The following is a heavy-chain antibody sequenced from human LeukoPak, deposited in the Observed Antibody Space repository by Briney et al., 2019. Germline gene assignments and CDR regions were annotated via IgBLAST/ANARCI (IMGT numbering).Heavy chain of an antibody. V-gene: IGHV3-23*01. CDR3: AKITMVTASSYYYGMDV. Sequence: PGGSLRLSCAASGFTFSSYAMSWVRRAPGKGLERVSAISGSGGSTYYADSVKGRFTISRDNSKNTLYLQMNSLRAEDTAVYYCAKITMVTASSYYYGMDVWGQGTTVTVSS. CDR2: ISGSGGST. J-gene: IGHJ6*02. D-gene: IGHD3-10*01. CDR1: GFTFSSYA.